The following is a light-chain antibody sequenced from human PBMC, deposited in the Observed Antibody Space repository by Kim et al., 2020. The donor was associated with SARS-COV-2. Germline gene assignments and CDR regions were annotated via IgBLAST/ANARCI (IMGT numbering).Light chain of an antibody. CDR1: SGHSSYA. V-gene: IGLV4-69*01. CDR3: QTWGTYVV. Sequence: QLALTQSPSASASLGASVKLTCTLSSGHSSYAIAWHQQQPEKGPRYLMKLNSDGSHSKGDGIPDRFSGSSSGAERYLTISSLQSEDEADYYCQTWGTYVVFGGGTQLTVL. CDR2: LNSDGSH. J-gene: IGLJ2*01.